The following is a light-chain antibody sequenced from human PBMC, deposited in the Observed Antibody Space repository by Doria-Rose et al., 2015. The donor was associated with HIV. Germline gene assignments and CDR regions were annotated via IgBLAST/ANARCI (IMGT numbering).Light chain of an antibody. CDR2: GAS. CDR3: QQFDSFPRT. Sequence: TQSPSFLSASVGVRVTITCRASQGISRYLAWYQPKPGKAPTLLIFGASTLQSGVPSRFSGSGSGTEFTLTISSLQPEDFATYYCQQFDSFPRTFGQGTKVELK. J-gene: IGKJ1*01. V-gene: IGKV1-9*01. CDR1: QGISRY.